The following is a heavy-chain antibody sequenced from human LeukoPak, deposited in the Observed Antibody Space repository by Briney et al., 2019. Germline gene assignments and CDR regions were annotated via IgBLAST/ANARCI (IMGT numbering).Heavy chain of an antibody. CDR3: ARDRDYSFDY. Sequence: QTGGSLRLSCAASGFSFSSYAMNWIRQVPGKGLEWVSYIGGSGSPIYYADSVKGRFTISRDNAKNSLYLQMNSLRAEDTAVYYCARDRDYSFDYWGQGTLVTVSS. V-gene: IGHV3-48*01. CDR1: GFSFSSYA. J-gene: IGHJ4*02. D-gene: IGHD4-11*01. CDR2: IGGSGSPI.